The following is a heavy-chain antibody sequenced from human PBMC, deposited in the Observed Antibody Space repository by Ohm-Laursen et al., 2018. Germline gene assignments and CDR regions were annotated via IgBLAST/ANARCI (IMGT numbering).Heavy chain of an antibody. J-gene: IGHJ3*02. Sequence: SLRLSCAASGFTFSSYAMSWVRQAPGKGLAWVSYISSSGSTIYYADSVKGRFTISRDNAKNSLYLQMNSLRAEDTAVYYCARSHIVLMVYGRAFDIWGQGTMVTVSS. CDR1: GFTFSSYA. CDR2: ISSSGSTI. CDR3: ARSHIVLMVYGRAFDI. D-gene: IGHD2-8*01. V-gene: IGHV3-11*01.